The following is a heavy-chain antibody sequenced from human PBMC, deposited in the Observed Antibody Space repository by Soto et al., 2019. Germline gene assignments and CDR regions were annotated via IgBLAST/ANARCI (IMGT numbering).Heavy chain of an antibody. CDR1: GGSFSGYY. J-gene: IGHJ6*02. V-gene: IGHV4-34*01. CDR2: INHSGST. D-gene: IGHD3-22*01. Sequence: SETLSLTCAVYGGSFSGYYWSWIRQPPGKGLEWIGEINHSGSTNYNPSLKSRVTISVDTSKNQFSLKLSSVTAADTAVYYCARSQSQVPYYYGSSGSTGDGMDVWGQGTTVTVSS. CDR3: ARSQSQVPYYYGSSGSTGDGMDV.